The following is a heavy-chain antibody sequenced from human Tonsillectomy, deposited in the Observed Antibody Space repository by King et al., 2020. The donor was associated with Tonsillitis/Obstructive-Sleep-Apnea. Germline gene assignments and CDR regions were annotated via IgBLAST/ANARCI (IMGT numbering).Heavy chain of an antibody. D-gene: IGHD2-2*01. Sequence: QLQESGPGLVKPSETLSLTCTVSGGSISSYYWSWIRQPPGKGLEWIGYIYYSGSTNYNPSLKSRVTISVDTPKNQFSLQLSSVTAADTAVYYFARVGSTSEGNWFDPWGQGTLVTVSS. J-gene: IGHJ5*02. CDR3: ARVGSTSEGNWFDP. CDR1: GGSISSYY. V-gene: IGHV4-59*01. CDR2: IYYSGST.